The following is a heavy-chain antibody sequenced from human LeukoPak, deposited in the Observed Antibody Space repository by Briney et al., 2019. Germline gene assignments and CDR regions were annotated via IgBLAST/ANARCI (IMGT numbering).Heavy chain of an antibody. V-gene: IGHV1-8*01. CDR2: INPNSGNT. D-gene: IGHD3-10*01. CDR3: ARAPVLWFGESDY. Sequence: ASVKVSCKASGYTFTSYDINWVRRATGQGLEWMGWINPNSGNTGYSQKFQGRVTITRDTSASTAYMELSSLRSEDTAVYYCARAPVLWFGESDYWGQGTLVTVSS. J-gene: IGHJ4*02. CDR1: GYTFTSYD.